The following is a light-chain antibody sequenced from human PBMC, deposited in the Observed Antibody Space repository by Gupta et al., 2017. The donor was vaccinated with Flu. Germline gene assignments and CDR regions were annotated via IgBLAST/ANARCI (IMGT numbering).Light chain of an antibody. CDR1: QSISSW. Sequence: SPSTLSASVGNRVIITCRASQSISSWMDWYQQKPGKVPKLLIYKASKGESGVPSRFSGSGSGTEFTLTSSSLKADDSATYYCQRYDSLWTFGQGTRVEIK. V-gene: IGKV1-5*03. CDR3: QRYDSLWT. CDR2: KAS. J-gene: IGKJ1*01.